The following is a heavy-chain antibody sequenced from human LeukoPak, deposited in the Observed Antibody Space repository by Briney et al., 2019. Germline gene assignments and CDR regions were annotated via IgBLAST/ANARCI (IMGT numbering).Heavy chain of an antibody. V-gene: IGHV3-30*18. CDR3: AKVNNYDDY. CDR2: ISHDGNNE. D-gene: IGHD1/OR15-1a*01. J-gene: IGHJ4*02. Sequence: GGSLRLSCAASGFTFSTFGIHWVRQAPGKGLEWVAAISHDGNNEYYTDSVKGRFTISRDNSKNMIYLQMNSLRGEDSAVYYCAKVNNYDDYWGQGTLVTASS. CDR1: GFTFSTFG.